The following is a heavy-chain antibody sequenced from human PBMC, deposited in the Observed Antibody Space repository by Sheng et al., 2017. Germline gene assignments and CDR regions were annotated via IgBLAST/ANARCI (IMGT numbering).Heavy chain of an antibody. Sequence: EVRLLESGGGLIQPGGSLRLSCAASGFTFSNYVMCWVRQAPGKGLEWVSSVSNIDDRTSYADSVKGRSTISRDNSKNTLYLQMTSLRAEDTAVYYCASSPFWDSGSYYKGYWGLGTLVTVSS. CDR3: ASSPFWDSGSYYKGY. V-gene: IGHV3-23*01. J-gene: IGHJ4*02. CDR2: VSNIDDRT. D-gene: IGHD3-10*01. CDR1: GFTFSNYV.